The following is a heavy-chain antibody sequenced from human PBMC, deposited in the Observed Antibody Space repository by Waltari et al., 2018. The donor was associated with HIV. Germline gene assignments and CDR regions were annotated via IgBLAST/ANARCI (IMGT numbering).Heavy chain of an antibody. V-gene: IGHV4-34*01. CDR1: GGSFSVYY. J-gene: IGHJ6*02. D-gene: IGHD3-3*01. CDR3: ARVPPGFFGVVYMDV. CDR2: INHRGST. Sequence: QVQLQQWGAGLLKPSETLSLTRAVYGGSFSVYYWSWIRQPPGEGLEWIGEINHRGSTNYNPSRKSRVTISVDTSKNQFSLKLSSVTAADTAVYYCARVPPGFFGVVYMDVWGQGTTVTVSS.